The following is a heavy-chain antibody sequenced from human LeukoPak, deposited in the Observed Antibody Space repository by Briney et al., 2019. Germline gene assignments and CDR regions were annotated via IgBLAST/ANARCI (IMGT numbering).Heavy chain of an antibody. V-gene: IGHV3-9*01. J-gene: IGHJ5*02. CDR1: GLTFSSSW. D-gene: IGHD2-15*01. Sequence: GGSLRLSCAVSGLTFSSSWMDWVRQAPGKGLEWVSGISWNSGSIGYADSVKGRFTISRDNAKNSLYLQMNSLRAEDTALYYCAKAGDRYCSGGSCYPTPHNWFDPWGQGILVTVSS. CDR2: ISWNSGSI. CDR3: AKAGDRYCSGGSCYPTPHNWFDP.